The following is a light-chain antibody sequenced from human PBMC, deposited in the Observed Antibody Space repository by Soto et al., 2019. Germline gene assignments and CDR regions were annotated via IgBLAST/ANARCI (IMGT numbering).Light chain of an antibody. CDR1: QSTGRY. V-gene: IGKV1-39*01. CDR3: QQSDSTPFT. J-gene: IGKJ2*01. Sequence: DIQMTQSPSSLSASVGDRVTITCRASQSTGRYLNWYQQKPGKAPKLLIHAASSLRSGVPSRFSGSGSGTDFTLTISSLQPEDFATYYCQQSDSTPFTFGQGTNLEIK. CDR2: AAS.